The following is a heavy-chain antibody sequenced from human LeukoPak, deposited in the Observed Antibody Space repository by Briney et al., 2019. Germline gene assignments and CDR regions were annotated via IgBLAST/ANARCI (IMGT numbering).Heavy chain of an antibody. V-gene: IGHV5-51*01. J-gene: IGHJ4*02. CDR3: ARPAAGLGGFDY. Sequence: GESLKISCRGSGYSFTAYWVAWVRQMPGKGLEWMSTLYPGDSATTYSPSFQGQVTISADKSITTAYLQWSSLKASDTAMYYCARPAAGLGGFDYWGQGTLVTVSS. D-gene: IGHD3-16*01. CDR2: LYPGDSAT. CDR1: GYSFTAYW.